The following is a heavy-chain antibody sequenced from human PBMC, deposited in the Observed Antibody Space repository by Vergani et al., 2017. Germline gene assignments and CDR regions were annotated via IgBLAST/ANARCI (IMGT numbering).Heavy chain of an antibody. Sequence: QVQLVESGGGVVQPGRSLRLSCAASGFTFSSYAMHWVRQAPGKGLEWVAVISYDGSNKYYADSVKGRFTISRDNSKNTLYLQMNSLRAEDTAVYYCATQKGYSSSSFDYWGQGTLVTVS. D-gene: IGHD6-6*01. J-gene: IGHJ4*02. CDR1: GFTFSSYA. CDR2: ISYDGSNK. CDR3: ATQKGYSSSSFDY. V-gene: IGHV3-30-3*01.